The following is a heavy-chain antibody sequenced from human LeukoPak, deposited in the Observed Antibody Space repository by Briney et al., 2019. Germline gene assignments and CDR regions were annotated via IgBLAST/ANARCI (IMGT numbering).Heavy chain of an antibody. CDR2: ISSSGGST. Sequence: PGGSLRLSCSASGFTFSSYAMYWVRQAPGKGLEYVSGISSSGGSTYYADSVKGRFTISRDNSKNTLYLQMSSLRAEDTAVYYCVKITSSSGGDYWGQGTLVTVSS. CDR1: GFTFSSYA. J-gene: IGHJ4*02. D-gene: IGHD6-19*01. V-gene: IGHV3-64D*09. CDR3: VKITSSSGGDY.